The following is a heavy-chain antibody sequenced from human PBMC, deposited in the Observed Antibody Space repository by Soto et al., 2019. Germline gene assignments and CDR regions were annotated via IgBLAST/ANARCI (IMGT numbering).Heavy chain of an antibody. CDR3: AKDQGGITMVRGVISHFDY. V-gene: IGHV3-23*01. D-gene: IGHD3-10*01. Sequence: EVQLLESGGGLVQPGGSLRLSCAASGFTFSSYAMSWVRQAPGKGLEWVSAISGSGGSTYYADSVKGRFTISRDNSKNTLYLQMNSLRAEDTAVYYCAKDQGGITMVRGVISHFDYWGQGTLVTVSS. CDR2: ISGSGGST. CDR1: GFTFSSYA. J-gene: IGHJ4*02.